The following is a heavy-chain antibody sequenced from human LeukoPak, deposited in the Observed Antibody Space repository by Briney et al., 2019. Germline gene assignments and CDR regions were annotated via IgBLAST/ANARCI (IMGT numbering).Heavy chain of an antibody. J-gene: IGHJ4*02. CDR1: GYRLISYW. CDR2: IYPGDSDT. Sequence: GESLKISCKGSGYRLISYWIGWVRQMPGKGLEWVGLIYPGDSDTRYGPSFQGQVTISADKSISTAYLQWNSLKASDTAMYYCARLVCTTTTCYGYYFDYWGQGTLVTVSS. D-gene: IGHD2-2*01. CDR3: ARLVCTTTTCYGYYFDY. V-gene: IGHV5-51*01.